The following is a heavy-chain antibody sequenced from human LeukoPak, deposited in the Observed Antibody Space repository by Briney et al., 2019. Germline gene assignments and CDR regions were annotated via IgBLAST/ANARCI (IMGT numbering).Heavy chain of an antibody. D-gene: IGHD2-2*01. CDR3: ARDDIVVVPAAMSRALDI. J-gene: IGHJ3*02. CDR1: GFTYSSYW. Sequence: PGGSLRLSCAAAGFTYSSYWMHWVRQAPGKGLVWVSSISGSSSYIYYADSVKGRFTISRDNAKNSLYLQMNSLRAEDTAVYYCARDDIVVVPAAMSRALDIWGQGTMVTVSS. V-gene: IGHV3-21*01. CDR2: ISGSSSYI.